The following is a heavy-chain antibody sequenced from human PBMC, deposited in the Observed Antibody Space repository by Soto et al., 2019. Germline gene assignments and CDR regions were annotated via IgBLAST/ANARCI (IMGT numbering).Heavy chain of an antibody. CDR3: ARDVGYYDSSGYNDY. V-gene: IGHV3-7*03. Sequence: GGSLRLSCAASGFTFSSYWMSWVRQAPGKGLEWVANIKQDGSEKYYVDSVKGRSTISRDNAKNSLYLQMNSLRAEDTAVYYCARDVGYYDSSGYNDYWGQGTLVTVSS. J-gene: IGHJ4*02. CDR1: GFTFSSYW. D-gene: IGHD3-22*01. CDR2: IKQDGSEK.